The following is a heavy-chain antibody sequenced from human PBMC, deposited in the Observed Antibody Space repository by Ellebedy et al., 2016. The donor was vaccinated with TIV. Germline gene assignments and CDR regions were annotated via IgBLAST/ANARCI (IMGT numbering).Heavy chain of an antibody. Sequence: GESLKISXAASGVTVGNNHMTWVRQAPGKGLEWVSGIYSGGSVYYADSVKGRFTISRDSSTNTLYLQMNSLRAEDTALYYCASRNDHGDYPFYDFWGQGTLVTVSS. CDR3: ASRNDHGDYPFYDF. CDR1: GVTVGNNH. D-gene: IGHD4-17*01. J-gene: IGHJ4*02. V-gene: IGHV3-53*01. CDR2: IYSGGSV.